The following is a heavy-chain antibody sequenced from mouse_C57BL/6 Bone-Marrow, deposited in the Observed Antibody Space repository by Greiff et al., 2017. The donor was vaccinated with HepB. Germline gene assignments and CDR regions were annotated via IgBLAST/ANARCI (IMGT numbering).Heavy chain of an antibody. V-gene: IGHV8-8*01. CDR2: IWWDDDK. CDR1: GFSLSTFGMG. Sequence: QVTLKVSGPGILQPSQTLSLTCSFSGFSLSTFGMGVGWIRQPSGKGLEWLAHIWWDDDKYYNPALKSRLTISKDTSKNQVFLKIANVDTADTATDYCARIVYDGYYVGLAIDYWGQGTSVTVSS. D-gene: IGHD2-3*01. J-gene: IGHJ4*01. CDR3: ARIVYDGYYVGLAIDY.